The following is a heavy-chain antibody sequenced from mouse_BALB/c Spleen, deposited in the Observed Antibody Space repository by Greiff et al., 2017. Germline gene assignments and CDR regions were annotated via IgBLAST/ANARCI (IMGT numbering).Heavy chain of an antibody. J-gene: IGHJ1*01. CDR3: ARRTVVGNWYFDV. D-gene: IGHD1-1*01. Sequence: VQLQQSGPSLVKPSQTLSLTCSVTGDSITSGYWNWIRKFPGNKLEYMGYISYSGSTYYNPSLKSRISITRDTSKNQYYLQLNSVTTEDTATYYCARRTVVGNWYFDVWGAGTTVTVSS. CDR1: GDSITSGY. CDR2: ISYSGST. V-gene: IGHV3-8*02.